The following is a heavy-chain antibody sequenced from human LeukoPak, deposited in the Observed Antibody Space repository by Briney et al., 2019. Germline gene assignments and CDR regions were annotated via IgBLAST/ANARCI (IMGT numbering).Heavy chain of an antibody. J-gene: IGHJ5*02. Sequence: GGSLRLSCAVSGFTFSNVWMNWVRQAPGKGLEWVSYISSSGGTIHYADSVKGRFTISRDNAKNSLSLQMNSLRAEDTAVYYCARSGLEWELSWGQGTLVTVSS. V-gene: IGHV3-48*03. CDR3: ARSGLEWELS. CDR1: GFTFSNVW. CDR2: ISSSGGTI. D-gene: IGHD1-26*01.